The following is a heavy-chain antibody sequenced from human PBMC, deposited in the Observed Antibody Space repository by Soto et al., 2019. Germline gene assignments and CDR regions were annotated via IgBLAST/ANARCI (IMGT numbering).Heavy chain of an antibody. CDR3: ARERERAGYSSGWYVY. CDR1: GGTFSSYA. V-gene: IGHV1-69*13. CDR2: IIPIFGTA. D-gene: IGHD6-19*01. Sequence: SVKVSCKASGGTFSSYAISWVRQAPGQGLEWMGGIIPIFGTANYAQKFQGRVTITADESTSTAYMELSSLRSEDTAVYYCARERERAGYSSGWYVYWGQGTLVTVSS. J-gene: IGHJ4*02.